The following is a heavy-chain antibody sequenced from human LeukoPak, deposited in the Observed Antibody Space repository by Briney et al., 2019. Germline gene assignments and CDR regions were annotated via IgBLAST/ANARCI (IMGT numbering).Heavy chain of an antibody. V-gene: IGHV3-74*01. Sequence: PGGSLRLSCAASGFTFDDYAMHWVRQAPGQGLVWVSRINSDGSTTNYADSVKGRFTISRDNAKNTLYLQMNSLRAEDAALYYCATGKFGAFDIWGQGTMVTVSS. CDR3: ATGKFGAFDI. CDR2: INSDGSTT. CDR1: GFTFDDYA. J-gene: IGHJ3*02. D-gene: IGHD3-16*01.